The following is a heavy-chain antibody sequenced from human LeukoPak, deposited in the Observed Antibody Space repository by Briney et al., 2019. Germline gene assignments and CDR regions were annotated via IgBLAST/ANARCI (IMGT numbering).Heavy chain of an antibody. CDR2: INPNSGGT. Sequence: ASVKVSCKASGYTFTGYYMHWVRQAPGQGLEWMGWINPNSGGTNYAQKFQGRVTMTRDTSISTAYMELSRLRSDDTAVYYCARGHYYGSGSRFDYWSQGTLVTVSS. J-gene: IGHJ4*02. CDR3: ARGHYYGSGSRFDY. CDR1: GYTFTGYY. V-gene: IGHV1-2*02. D-gene: IGHD3-10*01.